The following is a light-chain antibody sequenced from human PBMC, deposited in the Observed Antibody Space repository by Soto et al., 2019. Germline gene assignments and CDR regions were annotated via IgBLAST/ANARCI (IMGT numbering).Light chain of an antibody. CDR1: SRDVGAYKY. V-gene: IGLV2-14*01. CDR2: EVS. J-gene: IGLJ1*01. Sequence: QSVLTEPASVSVSAGQSITMSCTGTSRDVGAYKYVSWYQQHPGKAPKVMIYEVSNRPSGVSNRFSGSKSGNTASLPISGLQAEDEADYFCISYSSSSTLVVFGTGTKVTVL. CDR3: ISYSSSSTLVV.